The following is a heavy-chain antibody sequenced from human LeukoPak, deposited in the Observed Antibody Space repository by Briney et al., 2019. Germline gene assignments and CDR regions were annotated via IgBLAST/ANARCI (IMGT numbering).Heavy chain of an antibody. CDR1: GFTFSSYG. V-gene: IGHV3-30*18. CDR2: ISHDGSNK. D-gene: IGHD2-15*01. Sequence: GGSLRLSCAASGFTFSSYGMHWVRQAPGKGLEWVAVISHDGSNKCYADSVKGRFTISRDNSKNTLYLQMNSLRAEDTAVYYCAKDISLRAPLSGLDAFDIWGQGTMVTVSS. J-gene: IGHJ3*02. CDR3: AKDISLRAPLSGLDAFDI.